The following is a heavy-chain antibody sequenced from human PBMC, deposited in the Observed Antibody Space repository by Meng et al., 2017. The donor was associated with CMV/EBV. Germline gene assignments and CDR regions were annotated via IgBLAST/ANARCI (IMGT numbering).Heavy chain of an antibody. CDR2: ISAYNGNT. D-gene: IGHD2-2*01. J-gene: IGHJ6*02. CDR3: ASDCSSTSCFRVNYGMDV. CDR1: GYTFTSYG. V-gene: IGHV1-18*01. Sequence: SVPVSCQASGYTFTSYGISWLRQAPGQGLEWMGWISAYNGNTNYAQKLQGRVTMTTDTSTSTAYMELRSLRSDDTAVYYCASDCSSTSCFRVNYGMDVWGQGTTVTVSS.